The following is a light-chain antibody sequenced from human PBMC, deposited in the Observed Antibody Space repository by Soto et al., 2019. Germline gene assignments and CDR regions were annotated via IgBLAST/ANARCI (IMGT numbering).Light chain of an antibody. Sequence: QSALTQPASVSGSPGQSITISCTGTSSDVGSYNLVSWYQQHPGKAPKLMIYEGSKRPSGVSNRFSGSKSGNTASLTISGLQAEDEADYYCQSFDNSLSGSVFGGGTKVTVL. J-gene: IGLJ2*01. CDR2: EGS. CDR1: SSDVGSYNL. V-gene: IGLV2-23*01. CDR3: QSFDNSLSGSV.